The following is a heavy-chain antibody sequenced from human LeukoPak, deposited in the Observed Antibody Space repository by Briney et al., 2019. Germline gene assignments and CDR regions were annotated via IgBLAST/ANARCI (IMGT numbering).Heavy chain of an antibody. CDR1: GGSISSYY. V-gene: IGHV4-59*08. CDR3: ARNQLLSFDAFDI. D-gene: IGHD2-2*01. CDR2: IYHSGST. J-gene: IGHJ3*02. Sequence: SETLSLTCTVSGGSISSYYWSWIRQPPGKGPEWIGYIYHSGSTNYNPSLKSRVTISVDTSKNHFSLKLSSVTAADTAVYYCARNQLLSFDAFDIWGQGTMVTVSS.